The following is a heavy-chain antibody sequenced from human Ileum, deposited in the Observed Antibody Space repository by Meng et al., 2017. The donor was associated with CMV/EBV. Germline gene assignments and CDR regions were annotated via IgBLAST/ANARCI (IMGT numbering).Heavy chain of an antibody. J-gene: IGHJ5*02. V-gene: IGHV4-4*07. CDR1: GDSISSYY. D-gene: IGHD3-10*01. CDR3: ARGTKYGSGNWFDP. Sequence: VDMDESGPGLVKPAETLSLTCRVSGDSISSYYWSWIRQPAGKGLEWIGRIYSIGNNNYNPSLESRVTMSVDTSKNHFSLKLNSVTAADTAVYYCARGTKYGSGNWFDPWGQGTLVTVSS. CDR2: IYSIGNN.